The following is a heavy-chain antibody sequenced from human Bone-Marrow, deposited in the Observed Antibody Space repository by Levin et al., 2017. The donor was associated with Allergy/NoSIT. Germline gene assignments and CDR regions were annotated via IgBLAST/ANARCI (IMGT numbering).Heavy chain of an antibody. CDR3: AKGFQVDRASAWDY. J-gene: IGHJ4*02. CDR1: GFIFSSYA. D-gene: IGHD2-15*01. V-gene: IGHV3-23*01. Sequence: GGSLRLSCAASGFIFSSYAMSWVRQAPGKGLEWVSTISGSGGIINYADSVKGRFTISRDNSKNTLYLQMGSLRADDTAVYYCAKGFQVDRASAWDYWGQGTLVTVSS. CDR2: ISGSGGII.